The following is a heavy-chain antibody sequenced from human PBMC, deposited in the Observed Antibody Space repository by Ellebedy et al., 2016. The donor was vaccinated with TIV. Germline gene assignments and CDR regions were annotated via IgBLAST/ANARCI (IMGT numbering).Heavy chain of an antibody. Sequence: GGSLRLSCAASGLILNDAWMSWIRQAPGKGLEWVSYISSSGTTIYYADSMKGRFTISRDNAKNSLYLQMNSLRAEDTAVYYCATSNIKLPYYHDSSGRADYWGQGTLVTVSS. D-gene: IGHD3-22*01. CDR3: ATSNIKLPYYHDSSGRADY. CDR2: ISSSGTTI. J-gene: IGHJ4*02. CDR1: GLILNDAW. V-gene: IGHV3-11*01.